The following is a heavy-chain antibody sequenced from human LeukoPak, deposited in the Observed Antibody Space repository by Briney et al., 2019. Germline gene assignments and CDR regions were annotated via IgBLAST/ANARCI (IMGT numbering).Heavy chain of an antibody. Sequence: GGSPRLSCEGSGFSFSSSWMSWVRQAPGKGLEWVANIKGDGSEKYYVDSVKGRFTISRDNTKNSLYLQMNSLRVEDTAVYYCASGSREYWGQGTLVTVSS. CDR2: IKGDGSEK. CDR1: GFSFSSSW. J-gene: IGHJ4*02. V-gene: IGHV3-7*01. CDR3: ASGSREY. D-gene: IGHD1-26*01.